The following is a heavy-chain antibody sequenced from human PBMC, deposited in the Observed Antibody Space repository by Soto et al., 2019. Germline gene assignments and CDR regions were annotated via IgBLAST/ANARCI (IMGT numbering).Heavy chain of an antibody. CDR3: ASGLIPGSRGRDAFDI. Sequence: QVQLVQSGAEVKKPGASVKVSCKASGYTFTSYDINWVRQATGQGLEWMGWMNPNSGNTGYAQKFQGRVTMTRNTSKSTANMGRSGLGSEDTAVYYCASGLIPGSRGRDAFDIWGKGKMVTVSS. J-gene: IGHJ3*02. CDR1: GYTFTSYD. D-gene: IGHD2-2*01. V-gene: IGHV1-8*01. CDR2: MNPNSGNT.